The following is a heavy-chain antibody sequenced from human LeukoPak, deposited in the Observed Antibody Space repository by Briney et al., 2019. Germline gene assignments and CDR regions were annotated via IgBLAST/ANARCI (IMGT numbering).Heavy chain of an antibody. J-gene: IGHJ4*02. CDR3: ARDAGYSGYEEYYFDY. Sequence: GGSLRLSCAASGFTFSNYNMNWVRQAPGKGLEWVSSISSISSYMDYADSLKGRFTISRDNAKNSLYLQMNSLRAEDTAVYYCARDAGYSGYEEYYFDYWGQGTLVTVSS. CDR2: ISSISSYM. CDR1: GFTFSNYN. D-gene: IGHD5-12*01. V-gene: IGHV3-21*01.